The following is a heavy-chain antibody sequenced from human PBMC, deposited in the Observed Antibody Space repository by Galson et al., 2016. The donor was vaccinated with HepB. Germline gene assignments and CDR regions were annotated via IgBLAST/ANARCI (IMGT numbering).Heavy chain of an antibody. D-gene: IGHD2-2*01. CDR3: VRDDYNGGKRVVVPVAVGDN. Sequence: LRLSCAASGFNFSRYDMHWVRQAPGKGLDWAAVISSDGSNKYYADSVKGRFTISRDNSQKTLYLQMNSLRAADPAVYYCVRDDYNGGKRVVVPVAVGDNWGQGTLVTVSP. J-gene: IGHJ4*02. CDR2: ISSDGSNK. V-gene: IGHV3-30*01. CDR1: GFNFSRYD.